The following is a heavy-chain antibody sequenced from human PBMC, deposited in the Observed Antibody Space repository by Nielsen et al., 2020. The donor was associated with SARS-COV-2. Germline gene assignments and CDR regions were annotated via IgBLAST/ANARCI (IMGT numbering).Heavy chain of an antibody. J-gene: IGHJ4*02. D-gene: IGHD3-3*01. CDR2: IYYSGST. V-gene: IGHV4-39*01. CDR3: ARTYYDFWSGYYPDY. CDR1: SGSISSSSYY. Sequence: SETLSLTCTVSSGSISSSSYYWGWIRQPPGKGLEWIGSIYYSGSTYYNPSLKSRVTISVDTSKNQFSLKLSSVTAADTAVYYCARTYYDFWSGYYPDYWGQGTLVTVSS.